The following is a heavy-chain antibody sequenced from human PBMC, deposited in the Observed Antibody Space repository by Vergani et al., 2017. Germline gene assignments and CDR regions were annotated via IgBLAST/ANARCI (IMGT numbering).Heavy chain of an antibody. V-gene: IGHV4-34*11. D-gene: IGHD3-9*01. CDR1: GGSFSGYY. Sequence: QVQLQQWGAGLLKPSETLSLTCAVYGGSFSGYYWSWIRQPPGKGLEWIGYIYYSGSTNYNPSLKSRVTISVDTSKNQFSLKLSSVTAADTAVYYCAKDLIVVVPAASWERYYDILTGYYPHAFDIWGQGTMVTVSS. CDR3: AKDLIVVVPAASWERYYDILTGYYPHAFDI. CDR2: IYYSGST. J-gene: IGHJ3*02.